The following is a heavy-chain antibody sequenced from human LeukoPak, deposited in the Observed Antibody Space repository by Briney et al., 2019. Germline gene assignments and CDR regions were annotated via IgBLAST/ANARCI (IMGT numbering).Heavy chain of an antibody. CDR3: ARPAKSIAVAGSKNYFDY. CDR1: GGSISSGGYY. V-gene: IGHV4-39*07. D-gene: IGHD6-19*01. CDR2: INHSGST. Sequence: SETLSLTCTVSGGSISSGGYYWSWIRQPPGKGLEWIGEINHSGSTNYNPSLKSRVTISVDTSKNQFSLKLSSVTAADTAVYYCARPAKSIAVAGSKNYFDYWGQGTLVTVSS. J-gene: IGHJ4*02.